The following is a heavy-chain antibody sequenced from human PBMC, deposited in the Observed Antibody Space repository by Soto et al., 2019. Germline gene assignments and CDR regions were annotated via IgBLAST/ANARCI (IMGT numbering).Heavy chain of an antibody. CDR1: GFTFSSYA. J-gene: IGHJ5*02. D-gene: IGHD3-3*01. V-gene: IGHV3-23*01. CDR3: VKDRYYDFWSGILGFDP. Sequence: GGSLRLSCAASGFTFSSYAMSWVRQAPGKGLEWVSAISGSGGSTYYADSVKGRFTISRDNSKNTLYLQMSSLRAEDTAVYYCVKDRYYDFWSGILGFDPWGQGTLVTVSS. CDR2: ISGSGGST.